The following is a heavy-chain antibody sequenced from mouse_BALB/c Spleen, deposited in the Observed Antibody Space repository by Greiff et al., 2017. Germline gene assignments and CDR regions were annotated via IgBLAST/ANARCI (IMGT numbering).Heavy chain of an antibody. J-gene: IGHJ2*01. CDR1: GFTFSSYG. Sequence: DVKLVESGGDLVKPGGSLKLSCAASGFTFSSYGMSWVRQTPDKRLEWVATISSGGSYTYYPDSVKGRFTISRDNAKNTLYLQMSSLKSEDTAMYYCARDYYGFDYWGQGTTLTVSS. CDR2: ISSGGSYT. CDR3: ARDYYGFDY. V-gene: IGHV5-6*02. D-gene: IGHD1-1*01.